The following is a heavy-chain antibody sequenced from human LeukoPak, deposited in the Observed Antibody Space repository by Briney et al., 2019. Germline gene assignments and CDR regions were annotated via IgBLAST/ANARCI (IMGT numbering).Heavy chain of an antibody. J-gene: IGHJ4*02. CDR2: IYYSGST. V-gene: IGHV4-59*01. Sequence: SETLSLTCTVSGGSISSYYWSWIRQPPGKGLEWIGYIYYSGSTNYNPSLKSRVTISVDTSKNQFSLKLSSVTAADTAVYYCARDGSDSSGYYFPNDWGQGTLVTVSS. CDR1: GGSISSYY. D-gene: IGHD3-22*01. CDR3: ARDGSDSSGYYFPND.